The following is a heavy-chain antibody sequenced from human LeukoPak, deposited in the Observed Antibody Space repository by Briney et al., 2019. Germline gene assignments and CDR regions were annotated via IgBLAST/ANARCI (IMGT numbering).Heavy chain of an antibody. CDR3: ARATYYYDSSGYSHFDY. Sequence: SVKVSCKASGGTFISYAISWVRQAPGQGLEWMGGIIPIFGTANYAQKFQGRVTITADESTSTAYMELSSLRSEDTAVYYCARATYYYDSSGYSHFDYWGQGTLVTVSS. J-gene: IGHJ4*02. CDR2: IIPIFGTA. V-gene: IGHV1-69*13. D-gene: IGHD3-22*01. CDR1: GGTFISYA.